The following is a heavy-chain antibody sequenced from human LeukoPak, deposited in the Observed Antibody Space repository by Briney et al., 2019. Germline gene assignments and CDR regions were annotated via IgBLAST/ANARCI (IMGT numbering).Heavy chain of an antibody. Sequence: GASVKVSCKASGYTFTSYGFSWVREAPGQGLEWMGCISPYNGDTNYAQKFQTRVTMTTDTSTSTAYMELRSLRSDDTAVYYCACHRRGYSGYDWGHFDSWGQGTLVTVSS. J-gene: IGHJ4*02. CDR2: ISPYNGDT. D-gene: IGHD5-12*01. V-gene: IGHV1-18*01. CDR3: ACHRRGYSGYDWGHFDS. CDR1: GYTFTSYG.